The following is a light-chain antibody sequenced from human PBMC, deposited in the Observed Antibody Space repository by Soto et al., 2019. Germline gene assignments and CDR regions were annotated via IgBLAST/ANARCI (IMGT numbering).Light chain of an antibody. CDR3: QQYYRPPYT. CDR2: WAS. Sequence: DIVMTQSPDSLAVSLGERATINCKSSQSVLYTSNNKNYLAWFQQRPGRPPKLLVYWASTRESRVPDRFSGSGSGTDFTLTISSLQAEDVAVYYCQQYYRPPYTFGQGTKLEIK. J-gene: IGKJ2*01. CDR1: QSVLYTSNNKNY. V-gene: IGKV4-1*01.